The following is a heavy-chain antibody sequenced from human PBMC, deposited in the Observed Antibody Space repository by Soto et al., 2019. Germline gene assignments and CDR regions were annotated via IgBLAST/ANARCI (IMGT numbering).Heavy chain of an antibody. CDR1: GGTFSSYA. D-gene: IGHD4-17*01. CDR2: IIPIFGTA. CDR3: ATRLTTLTTTVVPFDY. Sequence: QVQLVQSGAEVKKPGSSVKVSCKASGGTFSSYAISWVRQAPGQGLEWMGGIIPIFGTANYAQKFQGRGTITADESTSTAYMELSSLRSEVTAVYYCATRLTTLTTTVVPFDYWGQGTLVTVSS. V-gene: IGHV1-69*01. J-gene: IGHJ4*02.